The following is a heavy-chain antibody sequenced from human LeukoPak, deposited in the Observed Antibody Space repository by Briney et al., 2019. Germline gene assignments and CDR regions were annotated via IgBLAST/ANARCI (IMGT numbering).Heavy chain of an antibody. V-gene: IGHV3-23*01. Sequence: PGGSLRLSCAASGFMFRSYAMSWVRQAPGKGLEWVSGLSGSGGSTYYADSVKGRFTISRDNSKNTLYLQMNSLRAEDTAVYYCASPSLGAGYFDYWGQGTLVTVSS. D-gene: IGHD1-26*01. CDR3: ASPSLGAGYFDY. J-gene: IGHJ4*02. CDR2: LSGSGGST. CDR1: GFMFRSYA.